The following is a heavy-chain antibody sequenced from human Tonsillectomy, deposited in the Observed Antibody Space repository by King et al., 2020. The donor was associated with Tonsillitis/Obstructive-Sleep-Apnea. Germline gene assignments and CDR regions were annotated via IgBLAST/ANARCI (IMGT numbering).Heavy chain of an antibody. V-gene: IGHV3-74*01. D-gene: IGHD4-17*01. J-gene: IGHJ3*02. Sequence: VQLVESGGGLVQPGGSLRLSCAASGFTFSSYWMHWVRQAPGKGLVWVSRINSYGSSTSYADSVKGRFTISRDNAKNTLYLQMNSLRAEDTAVYYCARKDYGDYVGNDAFDIWGQGTMVTVSS. CDR1: GFTFSSYW. CDR3: ARKDYGDYVGNDAFDI. CDR2: INSYGSST.